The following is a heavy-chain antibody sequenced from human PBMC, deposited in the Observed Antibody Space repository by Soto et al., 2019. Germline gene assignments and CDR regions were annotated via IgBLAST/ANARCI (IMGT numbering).Heavy chain of an antibody. J-gene: IGHJ4*02. Sequence: QVQLVQSGAEVKKPGASVKVSCKASDYTFARYAISWMRQAPGQGLEWMGWISAYNGNTNYAQQLQGRVTMTTDTSTSTAYMEPRSLRSDDTAVYYWAREPPPPDNWGQGTLATVSS. CDR1: DYTFARYA. CDR3: AREPPPPDN. CDR2: ISAYNGNT. V-gene: IGHV1-18*01.